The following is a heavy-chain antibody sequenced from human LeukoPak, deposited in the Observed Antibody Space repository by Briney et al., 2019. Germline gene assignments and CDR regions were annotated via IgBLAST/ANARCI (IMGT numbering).Heavy chain of an antibody. D-gene: IGHD1-26*01. V-gene: IGHV3-23*01. Sequence: GGSLRLSRAASGFTFSDFAMSWVRLAPGKGLEWVSSIEKNAGGAYYADFVKGRFTVSRDNSKNTLYLQMSSLRVEDTALYYCAKQEGALIENWCFDHWGLGTLVTVSS. CDR3: AKQEGALIENWCFDH. CDR2: IEKNAGGA. J-gene: IGHJ4*02. CDR1: GFTFSDFA.